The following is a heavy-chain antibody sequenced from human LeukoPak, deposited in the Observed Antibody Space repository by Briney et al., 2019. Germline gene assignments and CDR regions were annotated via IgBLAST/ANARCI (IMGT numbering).Heavy chain of an antibody. CDR3: ARGWGFGSGTYYRAFDY. J-gene: IGHJ4*02. CDR2: IYYIGSI. CDR1: GGSISSGGYY. D-gene: IGHD3-10*01. V-gene: IGHV4-31*11. Sequence: PSETLSLTCAVSGGSISSGGYYWSWIRQHPGKGLEWLGYIYYIGSIHYNPSLTSRVTISIGASKNQFSLKLSSVTAADTAVYYCARGWGFGSGTYYRAFDYWGQGTLVTVSS.